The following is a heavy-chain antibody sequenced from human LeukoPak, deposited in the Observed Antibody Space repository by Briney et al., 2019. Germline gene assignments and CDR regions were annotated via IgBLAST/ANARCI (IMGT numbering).Heavy chain of an antibody. CDR1: GVSFSGYY. V-gene: IGHV4-34*01. CDR2: INHSGST. Sequence: PSETLSLTCAVYGVSFSGYYWSWIRQPPGKGLEWIGEINHSGSTNYNPSLKSRVTISVDTSKNQFSLKLSSVTAADTAVYYCARLYYYYMDVWGKGTTVTISS. CDR3: ARLYYYYMDV. J-gene: IGHJ6*03.